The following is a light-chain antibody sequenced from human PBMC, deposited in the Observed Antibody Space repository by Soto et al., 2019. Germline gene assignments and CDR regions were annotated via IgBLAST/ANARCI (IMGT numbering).Light chain of an antibody. V-gene: IGKV4-1*01. Sequence: DIVMTQSPDSLAVSLGERATINCKSSQSVLHSSYNQKYLGWYQQKPEHPPKELLYWASTRASGVPDRFSGSGSGTEFTHATSVLQAADVAVYYCQQYYSSPLTFGGGTKVEIK. CDR1: QSVLHSSYNQKY. CDR2: WAS. J-gene: IGKJ4*01. CDR3: QQYYSSPLT.